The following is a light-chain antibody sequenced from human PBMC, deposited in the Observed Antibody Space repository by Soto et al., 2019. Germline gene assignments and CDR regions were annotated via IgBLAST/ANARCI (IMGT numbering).Light chain of an antibody. CDR2: DVS. CDR3: SSYTSSSTLV. CDR1: SSDVGGYNY. V-gene: IGLV2-14*01. J-gene: IGLJ2*01. Sequence: QSALTQPASVSGSPGQSITISCTGTSSDVGGYNYVSWYQQHPGKAPKFMIYDVSNRPSGVSNRFSGSKSGNTASLIISGLQAEDEADYYCSSYTSSSTLVFGGGTKLTVL.